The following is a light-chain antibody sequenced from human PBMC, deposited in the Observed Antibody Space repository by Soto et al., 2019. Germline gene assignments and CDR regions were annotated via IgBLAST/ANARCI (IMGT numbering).Light chain of an antibody. CDR2: GAS. J-gene: IGKJ4*01. CDR3: QQYGSSPQGLT. V-gene: IGKV3-20*01. CDR1: QSVSSSD. Sequence: EIVLTPSPGTLSLSPGERATLSCRASQSVSSSDLAWYQQKPGQAPRLLIYGASSRATGIPDRFSGSGSGTDFTLTISRLEPEDFAVYYCQQYGSSPQGLTFGGGTKVEIK.